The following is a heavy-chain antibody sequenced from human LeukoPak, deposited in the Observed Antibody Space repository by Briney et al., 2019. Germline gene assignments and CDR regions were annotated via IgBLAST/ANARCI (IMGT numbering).Heavy chain of an antibody. Sequence: SETLSLTCAVYGGPFSGYYWSWIRQPPGKGLEWIGEINQSGSTNYNPSLKSRVTISVDTSKNQFSLELSSVTAADTAVYYCARVYGGNSFDYWGQGTLVTVSS. CDR3: ARVYGGNSFDY. J-gene: IGHJ4*02. CDR2: INQSGST. D-gene: IGHD4-23*01. CDR1: GGPFSGYY. V-gene: IGHV4-34*01.